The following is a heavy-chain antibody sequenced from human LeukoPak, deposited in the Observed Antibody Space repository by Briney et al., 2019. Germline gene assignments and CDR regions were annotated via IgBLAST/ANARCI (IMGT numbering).Heavy chain of an antibody. V-gene: IGHV1-2*02. CDR1: GHTFTGYY. CDR2: INPNSGGT. Sequence: ASVKVSCKASGHTFTGYYMHWVRQAPGQGLEWMGWINPNSGGTNYAQKFQGRVTMTRDTSISTAYMELSRLRSDATAMYYCARDAATGHFDYWGQGTLVTVSS. CDR3: ARDAATGHFDY. J-gene: IGHJ4*02. D-gene: IGHD1-26*01.